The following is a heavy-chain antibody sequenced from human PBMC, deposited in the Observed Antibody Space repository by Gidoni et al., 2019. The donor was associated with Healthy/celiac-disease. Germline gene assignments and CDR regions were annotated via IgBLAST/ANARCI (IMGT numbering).Heavy chain of an antibody. V-gene: IGHV1-69*01. CDR3: ARGIINERGYCSGGSCYPYYYYGMDV. J-gene: IGHJ6*02. D-gene: IGHD2-15*01. CDR1: GGSFSSYA. Sequence: QVQLVQSGTGVKKPGSSVKVSCKASGGSFSSYAISWVRQAPGQGLEWMGGIIPSFRTANYAQKCQGRVTITADESTSTVYMELSSLRYEDTAVYYCARGIINERGYCSGGSCYPYYYYGMDVWGQGTTVTVSS. CDR2: IIPSFRTA.